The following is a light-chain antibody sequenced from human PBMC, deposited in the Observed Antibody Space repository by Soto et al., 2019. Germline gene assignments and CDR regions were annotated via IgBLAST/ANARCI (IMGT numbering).Light chain of an antibody. J-gene: IGLJ3*02. CDR1: SNDVGAYNY. V-gene: IGLV2-14*01. Sequence: QSALTQPASMSGSPGQSITISCAGTSNDVGAYNYVSWYQHHPGQAPKLMIYEVTNRPSGVSPRFSGSKSGNTASLIISGLQAEDEAHYYCCSYAHTSRVFGGGTKLTVL. CDR2: EVT. CDR3: CSYAHTSRV.